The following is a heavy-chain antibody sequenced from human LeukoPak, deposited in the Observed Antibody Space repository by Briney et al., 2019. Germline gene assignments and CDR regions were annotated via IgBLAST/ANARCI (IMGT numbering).Heavy chain of an antibody. J-gene: IGHJ3*02. CDR1: GFTFSSYA. Sequence: GGSLRLSCAASGFTFSSYAMSWVRQAPGKGLEWVSAISGSGGSTYYADPVKGRFTISRDNSKNTLYLQMNSLRAEDTAVYYCAKGGYCSGGSCRRDAFDIWGQGTMVTVSS. CDR3: AKGGYCSGGSCRRDAFDI. CDR2: ISGSGGST. D-gene: IGHD2-15*01. V-gene: IGHV3-23*01.